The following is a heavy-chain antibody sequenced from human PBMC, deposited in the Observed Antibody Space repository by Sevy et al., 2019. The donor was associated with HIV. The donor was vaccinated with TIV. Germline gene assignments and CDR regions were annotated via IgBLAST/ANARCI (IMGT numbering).Heavy chain of an antibody. Sequence: GGSLRLSCAASGFTFSDYYMSWIRQTPGKGLEWVSYISSSGSTIYYADSVKGRFTISRDNAKNSLYLQMNSLRAEDTAVYYCASGLAYYYDSSGSKAAYWGQGTLVTVSS. V-gene: IGHV3-11*01. CDR1: GFTFSDYY. J-gene: IGHJ4*02. CDR2: ISSSGSTI. CDR3: ASGLAYYYDSSGSKAAY. D-gene: IGHD3-22*01.